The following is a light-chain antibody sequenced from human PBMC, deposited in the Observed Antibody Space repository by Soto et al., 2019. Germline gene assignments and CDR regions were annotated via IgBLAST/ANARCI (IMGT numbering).Light chain of an antibody. Sequence: DIVLTHSPATLSLSPGERATLSCRPTQSVRSSLAWYLQQPGQSPRLLIYDASKRATGIPARFSGSVSGTDFTLTISRLEPKNVAVYYCQQRIKWPWTFGQETKVAIK. CDR2: DAS. CDR3: QQRIKWPWT. CDR1: QSVRSS. V-gene: IGKV3-11*01. J-gene: IGKJ1*01.